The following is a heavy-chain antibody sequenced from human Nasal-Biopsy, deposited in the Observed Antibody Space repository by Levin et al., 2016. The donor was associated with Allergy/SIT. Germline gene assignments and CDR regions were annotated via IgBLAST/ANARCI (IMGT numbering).Heavy chain of an antibody. CDR2: IDPSDSYT. V-gene: IGHV5-10-1*01. D-gene: IGHD3/OR15-3a*01. CDR3: ATSRNAGLSRSLDFFDP. Sequence: KVSCKASGYSFTNYFTNYWVTWVRQMPGKGLEWMGRIDPSDSYTNYNPSFEGHVIMSADRSTNTVYLQWSSLRASDTAIYYCATSRNAGLSRSLDFFDPWGLGTLVTVSS. J-gene: IGHJ5*02. CDR1: GYSFTNYFTNYW.